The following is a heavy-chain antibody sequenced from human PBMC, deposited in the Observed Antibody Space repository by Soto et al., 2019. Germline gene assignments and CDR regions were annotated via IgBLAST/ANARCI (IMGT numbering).Heavy chain of an antibody. J-gene: IGHJ1*01. Sequence: WDTLSLTCSVSGGSFSSVSYYWRRIRQPPGKGLEGIGYIYYSGSTNYNPSRKSRFTIPVDTSKNHFSLKLSSVTGADTAVYYCASDWAYCDGDCYSQYFEHWGQGTLVTVSS. D-gene: IGHD2-21*01. CDR1: GGSFSSVSYY. CDR2: IYYSGST. CDR3: ASDWAYCDGDCYSQYFEH. V-gene: IGHV4-61*01.